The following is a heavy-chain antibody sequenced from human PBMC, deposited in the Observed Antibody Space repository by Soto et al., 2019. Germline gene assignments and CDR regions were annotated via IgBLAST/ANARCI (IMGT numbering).Heavy chain of an antibody. CDR1: GYSFTSYW. D-gene: IGHD3-3*01. V-gene: IGHV5-51*01. Sequence: GESLKISCKGSGYSFTSYWIGWVRRMPGKGLEWMVIIYPGDSDTRYSPSFQGQVTISADKSISTAYLQWSSLKASDTAMYYCASTIFGVANYYYCGMDVWGQGTTVTVSS. CDR3: ASTIFGVANYYYCGMDV. CDR2: IYPGDSDT. J-gene: IGHJ6*02.